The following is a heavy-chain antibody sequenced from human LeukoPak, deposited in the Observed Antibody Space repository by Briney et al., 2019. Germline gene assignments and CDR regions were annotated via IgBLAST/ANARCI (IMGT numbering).Heavy chain of an antibody. J-gene: IGHJ4*02. CDR1: GGSFSGYY. D-gene: IGHD3-10*01. V-gene: IGHV4-34*01. CDR3: ARGRSYYGSVDTFDY. CDR2: INHSGST. Sequence: SETLSLTCAVYGGSFSGYYWSGIRQPAGKGLEWIGEINHSGSTNYNPSLKSRVTISVDTSKNQFSLKLSSVTAADTAVYYCARGRSYYGSVDTFDYWGQGTLVTVSS.